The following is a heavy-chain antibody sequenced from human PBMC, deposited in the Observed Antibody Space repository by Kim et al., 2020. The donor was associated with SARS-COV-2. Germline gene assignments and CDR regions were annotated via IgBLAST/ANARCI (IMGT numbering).Heavy chain of an antibody. CDR3: ARTALLTMVRGVIITRAPDY. J-gene: IGHJ4*02. CDR1: GYTFTSYA. V-gene: IGHV1-3*01. Sequence: ASVKVSCKASGYTFTSYAMHWVRQAPGQRLEWMGWINAGNGNTKYSQKFQGRVTITRDTSASTAYMELSSLRSEDTAVYYCARTALLTMVRGVIITRAPDYWGQGTLVTVSS. D-gene: IGHD3-10*01. CDR2: INAGNGNT.